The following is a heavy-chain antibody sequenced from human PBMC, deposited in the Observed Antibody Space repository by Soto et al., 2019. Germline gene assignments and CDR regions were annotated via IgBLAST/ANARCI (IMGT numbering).Heavy chain of an antibody. CDR3: ARDVSGWYFDY. V-gene: IGHV4-30-4*01. J-gene: IGHJ4*02. CDR1: GGSISSGDYY. Sequence: SETLSLTCTVSGGSISSGDYYWSWIRQPPGKGLEWIGYIYYSGSTYYNPSLKSRVTISVDTSKNQLSLKLSSVTAADTAVYYCARDVSGWYFDYWGQGTLVTVSS. D-gene: IGHD6-19*01. CDR2: IYYSGST.